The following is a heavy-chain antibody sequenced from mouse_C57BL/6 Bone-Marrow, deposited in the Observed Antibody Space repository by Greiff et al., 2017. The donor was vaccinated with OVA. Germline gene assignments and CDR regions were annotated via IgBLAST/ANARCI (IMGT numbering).Heavy chain of an antibody. Sequence: VQLQQSGPVLVKPGASVKMSCKASGYTFTDYYMNWVKQSHGKSLEWIGVINPYNGGTSYNQKFKGKATLTVDKSSSTAYMELNSLTSEDSAVYYCASSYGRFDYWGQGTTLTVSS. V-gene: IGHV1-19*01. CDR2: INPYNGGT. CDR3: ASSYGRFDY. CDR1: GYTFTDYY. D-gene: IGHD2-1*01. J-gene: IGHJ2*01.